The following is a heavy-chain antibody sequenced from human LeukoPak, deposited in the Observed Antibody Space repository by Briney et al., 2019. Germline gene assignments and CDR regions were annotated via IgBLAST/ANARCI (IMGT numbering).Heavy chain of an antibody. CDR3: VRAFGSSWYWFDP. CDR1: GYSFTRYW. J-gene: IGHJ5*02. V-gene: IGHV5-51*01. CDR2: IYPGDSDT. D-gene: IGHD6-13*01. Sequence: GESLKISCKGYGYSFTRYWIGWVRQMPGKGLEWMGIIYPGDSDTRNSPSFQGQVTISADKSISTAYLQWRSLEASDTAMYYCVRAFGSSWYWFDPWGQGTLVTVSS.